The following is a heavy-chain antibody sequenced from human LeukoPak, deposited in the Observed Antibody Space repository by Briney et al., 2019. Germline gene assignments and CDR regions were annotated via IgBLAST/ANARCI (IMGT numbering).Heavy chain of an antibody. CDR1: GYSISSGYY. V-gene: IGHV4-38-2*01. CDR2: IYHSGST. J-gene: IGHJ4*02. CDR3: ARRRRNGDYGY. Sequence: PSETLSLTRAVSGYSISSGYYWGWIRQPPGKGLEWIGSIYHSGSTYYNPSLKSRVTISVDTSKSQFSLKLSSVTAADTAVYYCARRRRNGDYGYWGQGTLVTVSS. D-gene: IGHD4-17*01.